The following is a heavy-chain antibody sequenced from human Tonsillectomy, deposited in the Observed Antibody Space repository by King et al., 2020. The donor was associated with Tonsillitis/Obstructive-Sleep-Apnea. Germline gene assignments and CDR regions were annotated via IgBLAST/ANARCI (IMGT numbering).Heavy chain of an antibody. CDR1: GYTFTTYD. Sequence: EQLVQSGAEVKKPGASVKVSCKASGYTFTTYDITWVRQAPGQGLEWMAWSRPYDGDTNYAQKLQGRVTMTSDTSTTTAYMDLRSLRSDDTSVYCCAREYYDSSGYYHRYFQHWGQGTLVTVSS. CDR2: SRPYDGDT. J-gene: IGHJ1*01. D-gene: IGHD3-22*01. V-gene: IGHV1-18*01. CDR3: AREYYDSSGYYHRYFQH.